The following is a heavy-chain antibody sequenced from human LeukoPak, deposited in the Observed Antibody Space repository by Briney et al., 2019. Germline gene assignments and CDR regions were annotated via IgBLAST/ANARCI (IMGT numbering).Heavy chain of an antibody. V-gene: IGHV4-31*03. J-gene: IGHJ6*04. Sequence: SGTLSLTCTVSGGSISSGGYYWSWIRQHPGRGLEWIGYIYYSGSTYYNPSLKSRVTISVDTSKNQFSLKLSSVTAADTAVYYCARQGYGGHYYYGMDVWGKGTTVTVSS. CDR2: IYYSGST. D-gene: IGHD5-18*01. CDR3: ARQGYGGHYYYGMDV. CDR1: GGSISSGGYY.